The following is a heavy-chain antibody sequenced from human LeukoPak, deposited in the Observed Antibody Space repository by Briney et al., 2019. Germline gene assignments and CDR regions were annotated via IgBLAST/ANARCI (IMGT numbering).Heavy chain of an antibody. J-gene: IGHJ4*02. CDR3: AKTPGYNWNEHDY. Sequence: GGSLRLSCAASGFTFSSYSMNWVRQAPGKGLEWVSYISSSSSTIYYADSVKGRFTISRDNAKNSLYLQMNSLRAEDTAVYYCAKTPGYNWNEHDYWGQGTLVTVSS. CDR2: ISSSSSTI. D-gene: IGHD1-1*01. V-gene: IGHV3-48*04. CDR1: GFTFSSYS.